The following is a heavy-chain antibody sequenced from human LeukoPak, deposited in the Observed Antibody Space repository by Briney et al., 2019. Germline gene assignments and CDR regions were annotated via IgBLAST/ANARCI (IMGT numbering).Heavy chain of an antibody. CDR2: IYYSGST. Sequence: PSQTLSLTCTVSGGSISSGDYYWSWIRQPPGKGLEWIGYIYYSGSTYYNPSLKSRVTISVDTSKNQFSLKLSSVTAADTAVYYCARAGGIEMATIFDYWGQGTLVTVSS. D-gene: IGHD5-24*01. CDR1: GGSISSGDYY. J-gene: IGHJ4*02. V-gene: IGHV4-30-4*01. CDR3: ARAGGIEMATIFDY.